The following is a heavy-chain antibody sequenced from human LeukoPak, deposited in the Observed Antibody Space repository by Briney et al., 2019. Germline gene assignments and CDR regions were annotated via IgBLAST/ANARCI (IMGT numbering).Heavy chain of an antibody. Sequence: ASVKVSCKASGYTFGSYDINWVRKATGQGLEWMGWMNPGSGNTGYAQRFQGRVTMSRDTSTNTAYMELIGLRSEDTAIYYCAILSETAAYYYTSGYYFLGYWGQGTLVTVSS. CDR2: MNPGSGNT. V-gene: IGHV1-8*02. D-gene: IGHD3-22*01. CDR3: AILSETAAYYYTSGYYFLGY. CDR1: GYTFGSYD. J-gene: IGHJ4*02.